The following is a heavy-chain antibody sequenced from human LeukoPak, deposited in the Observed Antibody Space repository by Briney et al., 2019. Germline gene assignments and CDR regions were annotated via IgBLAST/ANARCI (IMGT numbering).Heavy chain of an antibody. Sequence: SQTLSLTCTVSGGSISSGDYYWSWIRQPPGKGLEWIGYIYYSGSTYYNPSLKSRVTISVDTSKNQFSLKLSSVTAADTAVYYCARGSTVTTYEFDYWGQGTLVTVSS. J-gene: IGHJ4*02. D-gene: IGHD4-17*01. V-gene: IGHV4-30-4*01. CDR3: ARGSTVTTYEFDY. CDR1: GGSISSGDYY. CDR2: IYYSGST.